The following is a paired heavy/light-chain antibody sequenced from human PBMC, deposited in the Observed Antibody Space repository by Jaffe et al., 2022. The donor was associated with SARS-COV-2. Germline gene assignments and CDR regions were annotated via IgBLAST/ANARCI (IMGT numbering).Light chain of an antibody. CDR3: QQYGSSRYT. CDR1: QSVSSSY. CDR2: GAS. Sequence: EIVLTQSPGTLSLSPGERATLSCRASQSVSSSYLAWYQQKPGQAPRLLIYGASSRATGIPDRFSGSGSGTDFTLTISRLEPEDFAVYYCQQYGSSRYTFGQGTKLEIK. J-gene: IGKJ2*01. V-gene: IGKV3-20*01.
Heavy chain of an antibody. V-gene: IGHV3-30*04. D-gene: IGHD2-2*01. Sequence: QVQLVESGGGVVQPGRSLRLSCAASGFTFSSYAMHWVRQAPGKGLEWVAVISYDGSNKYYADSVKGRFTISRDNSKNTLYLQMNSLRAEDTAVYYCARGSYCSSTSCYPIEVYWGQGTLVTVSS. CDR1: GFTFSSYA. J-gene: IGHJ4*02. CDR2: ISYDGSNK. CDR3: ARGSYCSSTSCYPIEVY.